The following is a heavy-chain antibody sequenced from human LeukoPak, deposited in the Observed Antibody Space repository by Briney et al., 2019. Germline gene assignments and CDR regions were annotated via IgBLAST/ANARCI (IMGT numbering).Heavy chain of an antibody. D-gene: IGHD3-10*01. CDR1: GGPFVVYY. Sequence: PSEPCPLTWPAKGGPFVVYYWGGIRQPPGKGLDGIGETNHSGSTNYNPSLKSRVTISVDTSKNQFSLKLSSVTAADTAVYYCARGRVLGRYYYYYYMDVWGKGTTVTVSS. CDR3: ARGRVLGRYYYYYYMDV. V-gene: IGHV4-34*01. J-gene: IGHJ6*03. CDR2: TNHSGST.